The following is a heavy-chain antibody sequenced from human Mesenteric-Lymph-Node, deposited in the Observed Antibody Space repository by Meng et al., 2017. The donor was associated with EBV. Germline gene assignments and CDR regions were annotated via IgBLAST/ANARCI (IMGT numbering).Heavy chain of an antibody. CDR1: GYTFTNYG. J-gene: IGHJ4*02. Sequence: QGQLEKYGGEVKKPGASVKVSCKASGYTFTNYGITWVRQAPGQGLEWMGWINAYNGDTNYAQTLQGRVTMTTDTSTSTAYMELRSLRSDDTAVYYCARVEVGITSGDYWGQGTLVTVSS. CDR2: INAYNGDT. D-gene: IGHD2-21*01. CDR3: ARVEVGITSGDY. V-gene: IGHV1-18*01.